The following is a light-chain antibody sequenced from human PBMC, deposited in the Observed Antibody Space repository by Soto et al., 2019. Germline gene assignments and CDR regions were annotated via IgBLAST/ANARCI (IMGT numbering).Light chain of an antibody. CDR2: DAS. CDR1: QDISNY. J-gene: IGKJ3*01. V-gene: IGKV1-33*01. CDR3: QQYDNLPLT. Sequence: DIPMTQSPSSLSASVGDRVTITCQASQDISNYLNWYQQKPGKAPKLLIYDASNLETVVPSRFSGSGSGTDFTFTISSLQPEDIATYYGQQYDNLPLTSGPGTKVDIK.